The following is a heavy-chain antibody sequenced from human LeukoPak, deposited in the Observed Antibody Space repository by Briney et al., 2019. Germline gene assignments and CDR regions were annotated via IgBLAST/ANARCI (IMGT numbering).Heavy chain of an antibody. Sequence: SETLSLTCTVSGGSISSYYWSWIRQPPGKGLEWIGCIYYSGSTNYNPSLKSRVTISVDTSKNQFSLKLSSVTAADTAVYYCARSEGLLWFGPFDPWGQGTLVTVSS. CDR2: IYYSGST. CDR3: ARSEGLLWFGPFDP. J-gene: IGHJ5*02. D-gene: IGHD3-10*01. CDR1: GGSISSYY. V-gene: IGHV4-59*01.